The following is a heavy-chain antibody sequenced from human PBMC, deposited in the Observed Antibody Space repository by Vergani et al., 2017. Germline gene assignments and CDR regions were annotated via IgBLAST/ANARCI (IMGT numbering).Heavy chain of an antibody. CDR3: AKDGEYYGSGGYCGS. CDR1: GFTFSSYG. J-gene: IGHJ5*02. V-gene: IGHV3-30*02. CDR2: IRYDGSNK. D-gene: IGHD3-10*01. Sequence: QVQLVESGGGVVQPGGSLRLSCAASGFTFSSYGMHWVRQAPGKGLEWVAFIRYDGSNKYYADSVKGRFTISRDNSKNTLYLQMNSLRAEDTAVYYCAKDGEYYGSGGYCGSWGQGTLVTVSS.